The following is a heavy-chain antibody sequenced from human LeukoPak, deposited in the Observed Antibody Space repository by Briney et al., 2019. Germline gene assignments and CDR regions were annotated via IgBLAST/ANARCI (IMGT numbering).Heavy chain of an antibody. D-gene: IGHD2-2*02. CDR1: GGTFSSYA. V-gene: IGHV1-69*04. J-gene: IGHJ6*02. CDR3: ARELLVVPAAIRYYYGMDV. Sequence: ASVKVSCTASGGTFSSYAISWVRQAPGQGLEWMGRIIPILGIANYAQKFQGRVTITADKSTSTAYMELSSLRSEDTAVYYCARELLVVPAAIRYYYGMDVWGQGTTVTVSS. CDR2: IIPILGIA.